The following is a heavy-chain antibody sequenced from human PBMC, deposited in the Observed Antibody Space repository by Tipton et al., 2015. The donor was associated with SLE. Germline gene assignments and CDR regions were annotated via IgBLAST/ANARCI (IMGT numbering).Heavy chain of an antibody. CDR3: ARYLDWKYTFIDF. Sequence: TLSLTCTVSGGSISNYYWSWIRQTTGKGLEWIGYIQDNGGTIYSPSLKSRVTISVDTSKNYVSLKLSSVTAADTAVYYCARYLDWKYTFIDFWGQGSLVTVSA. J-gene: IGHJ4*02. D-gene: IGHD3/OR15-3a*01. V-gene: IGHV4-59*01. CDR1: GGSISNYY. CDR2: IQDNGGT.